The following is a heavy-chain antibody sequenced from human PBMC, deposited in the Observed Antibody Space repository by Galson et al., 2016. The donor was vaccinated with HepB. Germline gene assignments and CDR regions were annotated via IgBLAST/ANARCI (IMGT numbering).Heavy chain of an antibody. V-gene: IGHV3-30*03. J-gene: IGHJ4*02. CDR3: SGYNFRYPDY. CDR2: ILRDGRNK. D-gene: IGHD5-24*01. CDR1: GFIFSDYH. Sequence: SLRLSCAASGFIFSDYHTHWVRQAPGKVLEWVAVILRDGRNKYYGDSVTGRFTISRDNSKNTVYLEMNSLRVEDTAVYYCSGYNFRYPDYWRQGTLVTVTS.